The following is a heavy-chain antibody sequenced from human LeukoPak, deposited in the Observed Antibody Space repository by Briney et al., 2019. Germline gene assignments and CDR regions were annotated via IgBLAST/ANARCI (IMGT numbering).Heavy chain of an antibody. D-gene: IGHD2-15*01. CDR3: ARHICDAGSCYSFDY. J-gene: IGHJ4*02. Sequence: PSETLSLTCAVSGGSISSSSYYWGWIRQPPGKGLEWIVTIYYSGNTYYNPSLKSRVTISVDTSKNQFSLRLSSVTAADTAVYYCARHICDAGSCYSFDYWGQGTLVTVSS. CDR2: IYYSGNT. V-gene: IGHV4-39*01. CDR1: GGSISSSSYY.